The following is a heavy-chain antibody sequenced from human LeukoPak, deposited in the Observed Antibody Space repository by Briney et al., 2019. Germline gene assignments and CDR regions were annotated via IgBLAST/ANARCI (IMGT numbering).Heavy chain of an antibody. D-gene: IGHD6-13*01. J-gene: IGHJ4*02. Sequence: SETLSPTCTVSGGSISSYYWSWIRQPPGKGLEWIGYIYYSGSTNYNPSLKSRVTISVDTSKNQFSLKLSSVTAADTAVYYCARDRGYSSSSSFSYFDYWGQGTLVTVSS. CDR3: ARDRGYSSSSSFSYFDY. CDR1: GGSISSYY. V-gene: IGHV4-59*01. CDR2: IYYSGST.